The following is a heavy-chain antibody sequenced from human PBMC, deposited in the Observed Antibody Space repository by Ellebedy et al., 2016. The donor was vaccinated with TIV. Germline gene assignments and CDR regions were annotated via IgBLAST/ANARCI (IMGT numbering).Heavy chain of an antibody. Sequence: SETLSLTXTVSGGSISSGGYYWSWIRQHPGKGLEWIGYIYYSGRTDYNPSLKSRVTISVDTSKNQFSLKLSSVTAADTAVYYCAGVRSGYVLDYWGQGTLVTVSS. V-gene: IGHV4-31*03. J-gene: IGHJ4*02. CDR1: GGSISSGGYY. D-gene: IGHD5-12*01. CDR3: AGVRSGYVLDY. CDR2: IYYSGRT.